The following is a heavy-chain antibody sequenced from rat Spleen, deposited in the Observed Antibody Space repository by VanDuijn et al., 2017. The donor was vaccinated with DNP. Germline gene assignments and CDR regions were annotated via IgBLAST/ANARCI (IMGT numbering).Heavy chain of an antibody. CDR3: ARGGTTRGHYAMDA. CDR2: LTYAGDRT. Sequence: VQLKESGPGLVQPSQTLSLTCTVSGFSLTSYGVSWVRQPPGKGLEWVAALTYAGDRTYYRDSVKGRFPISRDNAKSSLYLQMDSLRSEDTATYYCARGGTTRGHYAMDAWGQGTSVTVSS. J-gene: IGHJ4*01. D-gene: IGHD1-4*01. V-gene: IGHV5-29*01. CDR1: GFSLTSYG.